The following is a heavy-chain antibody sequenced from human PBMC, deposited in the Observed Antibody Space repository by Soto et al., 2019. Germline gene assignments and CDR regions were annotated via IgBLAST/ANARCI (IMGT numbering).Heavy chain of an antibody. D-gene: IGHD6-13*01. CDR3: AKDSSGTAAGIVGYFDY. V-gene: IGHV1-69*05. CDR2: IIPIFGTA. CDR1: GGTFSSYA. Sequence: SVKVSCKASGGTFSSYAISWVRQAPGQGLEWMGGIIPIFGTANYAQKFQGRVTMTRDTSTSTVYMELSSLRAEDTAVYYCAKDSSGTAAGIVGYFDYWGQGTLVTVSS. J-gene: IGHJ4*02.